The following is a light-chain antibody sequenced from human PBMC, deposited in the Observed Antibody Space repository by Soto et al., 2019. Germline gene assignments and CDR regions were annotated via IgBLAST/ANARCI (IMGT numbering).Light chain of an antibody. J-gene: IGKJ4*01. CDR2: GVS. V-gene: IGKV3-15*01. Sequence: EIVMTQSPATLSVSPGERVALSCRASETVSRSYLAWYQQKPGQAPRLLISGVSTRATGIPARFSGTGSGTEFTLTISSLQSEDFATYYCQQYDKWPLTFGGGTKVEIK. CDR3: QQYDKWPLT. CDR1: ETVSRSY.